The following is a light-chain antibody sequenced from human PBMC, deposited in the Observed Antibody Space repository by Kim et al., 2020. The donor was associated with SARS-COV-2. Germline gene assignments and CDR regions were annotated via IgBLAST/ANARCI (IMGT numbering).Light chain of an antibody. CDR3: QQYNNWPPLT. V-gene: IGKV3-15*01. CDR1: QSVRIN. Sequence: SPVQSTTLSCKASQSVRINLDWYQGRPGQTPRLLIHGASTRATGIPARFSGSGSGTEFTLTISSLQSEDFAVYYCQQYNNWPPLTFGGGTKVDIK. CDR2: GAS. J-gene: IGKJ4*01.